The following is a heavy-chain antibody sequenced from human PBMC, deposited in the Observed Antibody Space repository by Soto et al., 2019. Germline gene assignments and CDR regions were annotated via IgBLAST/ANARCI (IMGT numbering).Heavy chain of an antibody. D-gene: IGHD3-10*01. CDR3: ARDLHGEPRGY. J-gene: IGHJ4*02. CDR1: GGTFSSYT. V-gene: IGHV1-69*04. CDR2: IIPILGIA. Sequence: SVKVSCKASGGTFSSYTISWVRQAPGQGLEWMGRIIPILGIANYAQKFQGRVTITADKSTSTAYMELSSLRSEDTAVYYCARDLHGEPRGYWGPGTLVTVSS.